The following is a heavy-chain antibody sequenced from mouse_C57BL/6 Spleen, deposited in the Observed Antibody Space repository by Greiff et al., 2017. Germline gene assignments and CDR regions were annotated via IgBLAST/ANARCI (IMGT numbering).Heavy chain of an antibody. V-gene: IGHV5-4*01. CDR2: ISDGGSYT. CDR3: ARDRDGSSYYFDY. CDR1: GFTFSSYA. D-gene: IGHD1-1*01. J-gene: IGHJ2*01. Sequence: EVHLVESGGGLVKPGGSLKLSCAASGFTFSSYAMSWVRQTPEKRLEWVATISDGGSYTYYPDNVKGRFTISRDNAKNNLYLQMSHLKSEDTAMYYCARDRDGSSYYFDYWGQGTTLTVSS.